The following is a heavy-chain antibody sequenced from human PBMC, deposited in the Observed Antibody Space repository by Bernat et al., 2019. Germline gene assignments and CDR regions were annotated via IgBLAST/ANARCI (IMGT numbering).Heavy chain of an antibody. V-gene: IGHV5-51*03. Sequence: EVQLVQSGAELKKPGESLKISCKGSGYSFTSYWIGWVRQMPGNGLEWMGIIYPGDSDTRYSPSFQGQVTISADKSIRTAYLQWGSLKASDTAMYYCATSSGPYDYVWGSYRYTNYFDYWGQGTLVTVSS. CDR3: ATSSGPYDYVWGSYRYTNYFDY. CDR1: GYSFTSYW. D-gene: IGHD3-16*02. CDR2: IYPGDSDT. J-gene: IGHJ4*02.